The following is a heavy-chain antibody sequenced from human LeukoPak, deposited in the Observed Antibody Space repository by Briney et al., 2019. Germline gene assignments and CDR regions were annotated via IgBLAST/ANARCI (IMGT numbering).Heavy chain of an antibody. CDR1: SGSISSSSYY. D-gene: IGHD3-22*01. J-gene: IGHJ4*02. Sequence: SETLSLTCTVSSGSISSSSYYWGWIRQPPGKGLEWIGSIYYSGSTYYNPSLKSRVTISVDTSKNQFSLKLSSVTAADTAVYYCATYYYDSSGYYLISFFDYWGQGTLVTVSS. V-gene: IGHV4-39*07. CDR2: IYYSGST. CDR3: ATYYYDSSGYYLISFFDY.